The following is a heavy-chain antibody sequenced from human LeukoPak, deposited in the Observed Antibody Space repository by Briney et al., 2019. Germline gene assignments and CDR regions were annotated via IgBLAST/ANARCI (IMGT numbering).Heavy chain of an antibody. CDR2: INHSGRN. J-gene: IGHJ4*02. Sequence: SETLSLTCAVYGGSFSGYNWSWIRQPPGKGLEWIGEINHSGRNNYNPSLKRRGTISVDTSKNQFSLKLSSVTAAATAVYYCARHATMIVVVPEYYFDYWGQGTLVTVSS. D-gene: IGHD3-22*01. V-gene: IGHV4-34*01. CDR1: GGSFSGYN. CDR3: ARHATMIVVVPEYYFDY.